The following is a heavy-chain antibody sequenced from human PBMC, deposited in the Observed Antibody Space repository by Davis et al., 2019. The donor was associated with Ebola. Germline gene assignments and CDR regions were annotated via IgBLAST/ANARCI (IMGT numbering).Heavy chain of an antibody. V-gene: IGHV3-66*01. CDR3: ARAIYSSGWYLG. D-gene: IGHD6-19*01. CDR1: GFPFSSSW. CDR2: IYSGGST. J-gene: IGHJ4*02. Sequence: GASLKISCAASGFPFSSSWMSWVRQAPGKGLEWVFVIYSGGSTYYADSVKGRFTISRVNSKNTLYLQMNSLRAEDTAVYYCARAIYSSGWYLGWGQGTLVTVSS.